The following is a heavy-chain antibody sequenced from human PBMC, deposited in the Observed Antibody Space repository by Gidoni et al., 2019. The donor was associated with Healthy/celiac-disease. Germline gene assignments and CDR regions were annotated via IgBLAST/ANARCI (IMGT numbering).Heavy chain of an antibody. J-gene: IGHJ6*02. Sequence: QVQLVESGGSVVQPGRSLRLSCAASGFTLSSYAMHWVRQAPGKGLEWVAVISYDGSNKYYADSVKGRFTISRDNSKNTLYLQMNSLRAEDTAVYYCARDQYSSSWYVGGYYYYYGMDVWGQGTTVTVSS. CDR3: ARDQYSSSWYVGGYYYYYGMDV. CDR1: GFTLSSYA. CDR2: ISYDGSNK. D-gene: IGHD6-13*01. V-gene: IGHV3-30-3*01.